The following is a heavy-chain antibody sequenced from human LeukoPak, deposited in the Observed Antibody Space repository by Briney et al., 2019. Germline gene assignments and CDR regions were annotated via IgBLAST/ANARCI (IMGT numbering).Heavy chain of an antibody. Sequence: SVKVSCKASGGTFSSYAISWVRQAPGQGLEWMGRIIPIFGIANYAQKFQGRVTITTDESTSTAYMELSSLRSEDTAVYYCARAYCSSTSCRPNRFDYWGQGTLVTVSS. D-gene: IGHD2-2*01. CDR3: ARAYCSSTSCRPNRFDY. J-gene: IGHJ4*02. V-gene: IGHV1-69*05. CDR2: IIPIFGIA. CDR1: GGTFSSYA.